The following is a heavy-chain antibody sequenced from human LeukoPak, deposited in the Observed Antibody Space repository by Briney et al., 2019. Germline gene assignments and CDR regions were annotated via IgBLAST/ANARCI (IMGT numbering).Heavy chain of an antibody. CDR3: ARLDSSSLGWQFDY. CDR2: IYTSGST. J-gene: IGHJ4*02. Sequence: SETLSLTCTDSGGSISSYYWSWIRQPAGKGLEWIGRIYTSGSTNYNPSLKSRITISVDTSKNQFSLKLSSVTAADTAVYYCARLDSSSLGWQFDYWGQGAPVT. V-gene: IGHV4-4*07. D-gene: IGHD6-13*01. CDR1: GGSISSYY.